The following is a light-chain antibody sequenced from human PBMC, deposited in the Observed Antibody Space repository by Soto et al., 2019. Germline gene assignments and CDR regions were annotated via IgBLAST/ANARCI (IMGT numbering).Light chain of an antibody. V-gene: IGLV2-11*01. CDR3: CSYAGSVVLGV. CDR1: SSDVGGYDF. J-gene: IGLJ3*02. CDR2: DVT. Sequence: QSALTQPRSVSGSPGQSVTISCTGTSSDVGGYDFVSWYQQHPGKAPKLMIYDVTKRPSGVPDRFSGSKSGNSASLTISGLQPEDEADYYCCSYAGSVVLGVFGGGTKLTVL.